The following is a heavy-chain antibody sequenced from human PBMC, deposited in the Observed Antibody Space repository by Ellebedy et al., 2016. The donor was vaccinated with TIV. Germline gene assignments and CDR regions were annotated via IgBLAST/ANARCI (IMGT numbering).Heavy chain of an antibody. CDR2: IYPGDSDT. V-gene: IGHV5-51*01. CDR1: GYSFTTYW. J-gene: IGHJ4*02. D-gene: IGHD5-24*01. CDR3: ARHVGDGSHFDY. Sequence: GESLKISCKGSGYSFTTYWIGWVRQMPGKGLEWMGIIYPGDSDTKYRPSFQGQVIISADKSINTASLQWSSLKASDSAMYYCARHVGDGSHFDYWGQGTLVTVSS.